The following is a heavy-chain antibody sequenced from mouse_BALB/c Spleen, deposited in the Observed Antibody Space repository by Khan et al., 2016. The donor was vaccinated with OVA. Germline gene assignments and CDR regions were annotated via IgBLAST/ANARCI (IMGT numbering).Heavy chain of an antibody. J-gene: IGHJ1*01. CDR3: ARRASYWYLDF. V-gene: IGHV9-1*02. CDR1: GYTFTNYG. CDR2: INTYTGEP. Sequence: QIQLVQSGPELKKPGETVKISCKASGYTFTNYGMNWVKQAPGKGLKWMGWINTYTGEPTYTDDFKGRFAFSLDTSASTAYLQLNNLKNEDMATYFCARRASYWYLDFWGAGTTVTVSS. D-gene: IGHD3-3*01.